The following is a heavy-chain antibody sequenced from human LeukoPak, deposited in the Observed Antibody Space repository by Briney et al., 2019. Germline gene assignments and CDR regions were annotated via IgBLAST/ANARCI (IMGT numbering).Heavy chain of an antibody. J-gene: IGHJ4*02. V-gene: IGHV3-49*04. Sequence: GRSLRLSCTASGFTFGDYAMSWVRQAPGKGLEWVGFIRSKAYGGTTECAAFVKGRFTISRDDSKSIAYLQMNSLKTEDTAVYYCTRRRSGYYCDYWGQGTLVTVSS. CDR3: TRRRSGYYCDY. D-gene: IGHD3-22*01. CDR2: IRSKAYGGTT. CDR1: GFTFGDYA.